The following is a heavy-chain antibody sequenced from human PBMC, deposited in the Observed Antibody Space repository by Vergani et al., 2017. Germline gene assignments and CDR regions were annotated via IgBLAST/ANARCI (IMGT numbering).Heavy chain of an antibody. V-gene: IGHV1-3*01. CDR3: ARGGGQWLSTFDY. Sequence: QVQLVQSGAEVKKPGASVKVSCKASGYTFTSYAMHWVRQAPGQRLEWMGWINAGNGNTKYSQKFQGRVTITSDTSASTAYMELXSMRAEDTAVYYCARGGGQWLSTFDYWGQGTLVTVSS. CDR2: INAGNGNT. D-gene: IGHD6-19*01. J-gene: IGHJ4*02. CDR1: GYTFTSYA.